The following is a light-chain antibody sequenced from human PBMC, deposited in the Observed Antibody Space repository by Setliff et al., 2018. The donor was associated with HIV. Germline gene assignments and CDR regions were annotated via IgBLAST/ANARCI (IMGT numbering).Light chain of an antibody. V-gene: IGLV2-14*03. CDR1: SSDVGGHNY. CDR3: CSYTSSSTYV. CDR2: DVS. J-gene: IGLJ1*01. Sequence: QSVLAQPASVSGSPGQSITISCSGTSSDVGGHNYVSWYQQHPGSAPKLMIYDVSNRPSGVSNRFSGSKSGNTASLTISGLQAEDEADYYCCSYTSSSTYVFGTGTKFTVL.